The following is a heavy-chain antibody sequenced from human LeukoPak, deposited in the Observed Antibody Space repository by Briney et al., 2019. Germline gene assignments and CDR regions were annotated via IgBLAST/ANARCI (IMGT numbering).Heavy chain of an antibody. CDR1: GYTFTDYY. CDR2: INPKNGGT. CDR3: GKSEYTYCLNS. Sequence: ASVKVSCKASGYTFTDYYLHWVRQAPGQGLEWMGWINPKNGGTKFPRKFQDRVTMTRDTSISTVYVQLSSLTSDDTAIYYCGKSEYTYCLNSGGQGSLVTVSS. D-gene: IGHD5-18*01. V-gene: IGHV1-2*02. J-gene: IGHJ4*02.